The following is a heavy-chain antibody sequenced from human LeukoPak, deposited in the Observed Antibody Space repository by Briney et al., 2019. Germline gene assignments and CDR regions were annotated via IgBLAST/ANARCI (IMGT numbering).Heavy chain of an antibody. V-gene: IGHV1-18*01. CDR3: AYNVDTAMVLDY. J-gene: IGHJ4*02. D-gene: IGHD5-18*01. CDR1: GYTFTSYG. Sequence: SVKVSCKASGYTFTSYGISWVRQAPGQGLEWMGWISAYNGNTNYAQKLQGRVTMTTDTSTSTAYMELRSLRSDDTAVYYCAYNVDTAMVLDYWGQGTRVTVSS. CDR2: ISAYNGNT.